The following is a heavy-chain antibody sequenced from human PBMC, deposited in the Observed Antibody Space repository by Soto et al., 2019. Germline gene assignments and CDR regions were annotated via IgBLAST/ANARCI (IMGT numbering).Heavy chain of an antibody. Sequence: QVQLRESGPGLVKPSQTLSLTCTVSGGSITSDDYHWTWIRQPPGKGLEWIGFIYYSGSYYNPSLKSRLTLSVDTSKNQFSLKLSSVTAADTAVYYCARDLAYCASGSCYTKWGSWGQGTPVTVSS. CDR3: ARDLAYCASGSCYTKWGS. V-gene: IGHV4-30-4*01. CDR2: IYYSGS. J-gene: IGHJ5*02. CDR1: GGSITSDDYH. D-gene: IGHD2-15*01.